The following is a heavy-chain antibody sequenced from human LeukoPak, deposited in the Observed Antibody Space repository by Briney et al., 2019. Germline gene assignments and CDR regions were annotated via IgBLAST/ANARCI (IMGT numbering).Heavy chain of an antibody. CDR3: ARGAPLTSYYDFWSGYYTPNFDY. D-gene: IGHD3-3*01. Sequence: SVKVSCKASGGTFSSYAISWVRQAPGQGLEWVGRIIPTLGVAKYTQKFPGRVTITADISTTTAYMELRSLRSDDTAVYYCARGAPLTSYYDFWSGYYTPNFDYWGQGTLVTVSS. CDR2: IIPTLGVA. V-gene: IGHV1-69*04. CDR1: GGTFSSYA. J-gene: IGHJ4*02.